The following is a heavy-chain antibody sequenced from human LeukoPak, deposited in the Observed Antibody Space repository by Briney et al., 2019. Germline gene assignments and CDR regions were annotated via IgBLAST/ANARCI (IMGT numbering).Heavy chain of an antibody. Sequence: SETLSLTCTVSGGSISSSSYYWGWIRQPPGKGLEWIGSIYYSGSTYYNPSLKSRVTISVDTSKNQFSLKLSSVTAADTAVYYCTREGSWGSSGLWGQGTLVIVSS. CDR3: TREGSWGSSGL. V-gene: IGHV4-39*07. D-gene: IGHD3-22*01. J-gene: IGHJ4*02. CDR2: IYYSGST. CDR1: GGSISSSSYY.